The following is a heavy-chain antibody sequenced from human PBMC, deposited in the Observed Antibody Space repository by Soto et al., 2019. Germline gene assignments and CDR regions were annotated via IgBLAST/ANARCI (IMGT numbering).Heavy chain of an antibody. Sequence: ASVKVSCKASGGTFSSYAISWVRQAPGQGLEWMGGIIPIFGTANYAQKFQGRVTITADESTSTAYMELSSLRSEDTAVYYCARVSKKKGALIYDSSGYYGYWGQGTLVTVSS. D-gene: IGHD3-22*01. CDR3: ARVSKKKGALIYDSSGYYGY. J-gene: IGHJ4*02. CDR1: GGTFSSYA. CDR2: IIPIFGTA. V-gene: IGHV1-69*13.